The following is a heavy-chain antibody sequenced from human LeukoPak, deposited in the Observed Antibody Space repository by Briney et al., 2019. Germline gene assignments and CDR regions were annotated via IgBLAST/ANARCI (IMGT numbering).Heavy chain of an antibody. V-gene: IGHV4-61*02. CDR2: IYTSGST. CDR3: AREGYCSGGSCLYYYYYYMDV. CDR1: GGSISSGSYY. J-gene: IGHJ6*03. D-gene: IGHD2-15*01. Sequence: SETLFLTCTVSGGSISSGSYYWSWIRQPAGKGLEWIGRIYTSGSTNYNPSLKSRVTISVDTSKNQFSLKLSSVTAADTAVYYCAREGYCSGGSCLYYYYYYMDVWGKGTTVTVSS.